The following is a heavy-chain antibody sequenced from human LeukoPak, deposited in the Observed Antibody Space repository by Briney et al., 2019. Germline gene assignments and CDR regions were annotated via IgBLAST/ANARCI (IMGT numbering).Heavy chain of an antibody. J-gene: IGHJ6*03. CDR1: GFTFRDYG. V-gene: IGHV3-30*02. CDR3: VKGKDYYMDV. Sequence: GGSLRLSCAASGFTFRDYGLHWVCQAPGKGLEWVAFIRYDGSDKEYADSVKGRFTISRGNSKNILYLEMNSLRAEDTAVYYCVKGKDYYMDVWGKGTTVPISS. CDR2: IRYDGSDK.